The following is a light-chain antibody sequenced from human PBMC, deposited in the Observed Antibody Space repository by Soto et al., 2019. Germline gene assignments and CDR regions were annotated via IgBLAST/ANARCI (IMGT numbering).Light chain of an antibody. CDR2: EGS. J-gene: IGLJ1*01. Sequence: QPGLTQPASGSGSPGQSITISCTGTSSDVGSYNLVSGYQQHPGKAPKLMIYEGSKRPSGVSNRFSVSKFGNTASLTISGLQAVDEADYYRCSSAGRSTPVFGSGTQGTV. V-gene: IGLV2-23*01. CDR1: SSDVGSYNL. CDR3: CSSAGRSTPV.